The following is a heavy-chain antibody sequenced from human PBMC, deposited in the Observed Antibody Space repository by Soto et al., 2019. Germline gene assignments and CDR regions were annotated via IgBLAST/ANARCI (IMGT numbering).Heavy chain of an antibody. V-gene: IGHV4-39*01. Sequence: SGTLSLTCTVSGGSISSSSYYWGWIRQPPGKGLEWIGSIYYSGSTYYNPSLKSRVTISVDTSKNQFSLKLSSVTAADTAVYYCARQDILTGYLIDYWGQGTLVTVSS. D-gene: IGHD3-9*01. CDR3: ARQDILTGYLIDY. CDR1: GGSISSSSYY. CDR2: IYYSGST. J-gene: IGHJ4*02.